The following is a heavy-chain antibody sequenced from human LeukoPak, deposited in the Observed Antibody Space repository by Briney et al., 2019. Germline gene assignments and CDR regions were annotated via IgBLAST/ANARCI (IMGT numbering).Heavy chain of an antibody. Sequence: GESLKISCKGSGYSFTTYWIGWVRQMPGKGLEWMGIIYPGDSDTRYSPSFQGQVTISADKSISTAYLQWSSLKASDTAMYYCAKQNEYSYGPIDYWGQGTLVTVSS. J-gene: IGHJ4*02. CDR3: AKQNEYSYGPIDY. D-gene: IGHD5-18*01. CDR1: GYSFTTYW. CDR2: IYPGDSDT. V-gene: IGHV5-51*01.